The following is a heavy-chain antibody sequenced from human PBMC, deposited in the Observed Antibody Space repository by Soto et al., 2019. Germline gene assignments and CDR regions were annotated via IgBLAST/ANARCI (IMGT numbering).Heavy chain of an antibody. D-gene: IGHD2-2*01. Sequence: ASVKVSCKISGHTLTELSIHWVRQAPGKGLEWMGWISAYNGNTNYAQKLQGRVTMTTDTSTSTAYMELRSLRSDDTAVYYCASLRYRSSTSCLYGMDVWGPGTTVTV. V-gene: IGHV1-18*01. J-gene: IGHJ6*02. CDR2: ISAYNGNT. CDR1: GHTLTELS. CDR3: ASLRYRSSTSCLYGMDV.